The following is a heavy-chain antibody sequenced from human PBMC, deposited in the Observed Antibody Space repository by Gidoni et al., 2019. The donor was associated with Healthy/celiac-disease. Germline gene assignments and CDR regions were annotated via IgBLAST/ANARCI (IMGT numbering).Heavy chain of an antibody. CDR2: IWYDGSNK. CDR3: ARDREIFGVVTSLYYFDY. V-gene: IGHV3-33*01. D-gene: IGHD3-3*01. Sequence: QVQLVESGGGVVQPGRSLRLSCAASEFTFRGYALHWVRQAPAKGLEWVAVIWYDGSNKYYADSVKGRFTISRDNSKNTLYLQMNSLRAEDTALYYCARDREIFGVVTSLYYFDYWGQGTLVTVSS. CDR1: EFTFRGYA. J-gene: IGHJ4*02.